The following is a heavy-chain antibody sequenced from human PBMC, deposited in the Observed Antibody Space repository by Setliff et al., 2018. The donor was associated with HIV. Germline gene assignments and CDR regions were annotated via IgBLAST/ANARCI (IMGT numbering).Heavy chain of an antibody. J-gene: IGHJ6*03. CDR3: AKESGLYSNYKYYYMDV. Sequence: SCAASGFTFSSYGIHWVRQAPGKGLEWVAVISYDGSNKYYADSVKGRFTISRDNSKNTLYLQMNSLRAEDTAVYYCAKESGLYSNYKYYYMDVWGKGTTVTVSS. CDR1: GFTFSSYG. CDR2: ISYDGSNK. V-gene: IGHV3-30*18. D-gene: IGHD4-4*01.